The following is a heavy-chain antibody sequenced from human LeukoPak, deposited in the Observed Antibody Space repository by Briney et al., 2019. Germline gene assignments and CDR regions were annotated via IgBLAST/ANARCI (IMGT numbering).Heavy chain of an antibody. CDR3: ARGSHCGGDCYSLFES. CDR1: GVSFSSYT. Sequence: GGSLRLPCAASGVSFSSYTMMWVRQAPGKGLERVSAISGSGGATNYADSVKGRFTISRDNAKNTLYLQMDSLRVEDTAVYYCARGSHCGGDCYSLFESWGQGTLATVSS. CDR2: ISGSGGAT. J-gene: IGHJ1*01. D-gene: IGHD2-21*02. V-gene: IGHV3-23*01.